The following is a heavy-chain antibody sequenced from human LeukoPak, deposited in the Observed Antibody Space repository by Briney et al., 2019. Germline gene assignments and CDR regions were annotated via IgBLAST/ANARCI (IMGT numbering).Heavy chain of an antibody. CDR2: ISGSGDFT. CDR1: GFNFSSYA. CDR3: VRERDCSSNSCVAYFFDL. J-gene: IGHJ4*02. V-gene: IGHV3-23*01. Sequence: GGSLRLSCAASGFNFSSYAISWVRQAPGKGLEWVSGISGSGDFTYYADSVKGRLTISRDNAKNSLYLEMNSLTVEDTAVYYCVRERDCSSNSCVAYFFDLWGQGTLVTVSS. D-gene: IGHD2-2*01.